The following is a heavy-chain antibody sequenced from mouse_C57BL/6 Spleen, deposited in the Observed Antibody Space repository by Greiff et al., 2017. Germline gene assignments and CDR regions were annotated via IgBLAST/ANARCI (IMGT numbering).Heavy chain of an antibody. CDR2: IHPNSGST. J-gene: IGHJ3*01. CDR3: ARGESYYSNYVCFAY. V-gene: IGHV1-64*01. Sequence: QVQLQQPGAELVKPGASVKLSCKASGYTFTSYWMHWVKQRPGQGLEWIGMIHPNSGSTNYNEKFKSKATLTVDKSSSTAYMQLSRLTSEDSAVYYCARGESYYSNYVCFAYWGQGTLVTVSA. D-gene: IGHD2-5*01. CDR1: GYTFTSYW.